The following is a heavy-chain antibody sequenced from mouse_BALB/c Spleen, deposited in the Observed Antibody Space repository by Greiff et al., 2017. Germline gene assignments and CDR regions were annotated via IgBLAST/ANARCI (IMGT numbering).Heavy chain of an antibody. CDR2: ISSGSSTI. J-gene: IGHJ4*01. CDR3: ARLVVAPYYAMDY. V-gene: IGHV5-17*02. Sequence: DVKLVESGGGLVQPGGSRKLSCAASGFTFSSFGMHWVRQAPEKGLEWVAYISSGSSTIYYADTVKGRFTISRDNPKNTLFLQMTSLRSEDTAMYYCARLVVAPYYAMDYWGQGTSVTVSS. D-gene: IGHD1-1*01. CDR1: GFTFSSFG.